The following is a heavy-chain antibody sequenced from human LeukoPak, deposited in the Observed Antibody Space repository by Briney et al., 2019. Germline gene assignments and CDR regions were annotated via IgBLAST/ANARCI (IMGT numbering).Heavy chain of an antibody. CDR2: MNPNSGNT. J-gene: IGHJ4*02. Sequence: ASVKVSCKASGYTFTSYDINWVRQATGQGLEWMGWMNPNSGNTGYAQKFQGRVTMTRNTSISTAYMELSSLRSEDTAVYYCARAVAATLTEFDYWGQGTLVTVSS. V-gene: IGHV1-8*01. D-gene: IGHD6-19*01. CDR1: GYTFTSYD. CDR3: ARAVAATLTEFDY.